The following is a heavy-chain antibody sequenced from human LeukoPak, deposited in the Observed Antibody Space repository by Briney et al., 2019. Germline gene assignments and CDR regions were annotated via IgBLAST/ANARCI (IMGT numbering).Heavy chain of an antibody. D-gene: IGHD2-15*01. V-gene: IGHV3-30*04. Sequence: PGGSLRLSCAASGFTFVTYVIHWVRQAPGKGLEWVAVISQTGTIETYADSVQGRFTISRDNSKNTVYLQMTSLETEDTAVYYCARDRAVALPTYYYYMDVWGKGTTVTVSS. CDR3: ARDRAVALPTYYYYMDV. CDR1: GFTFVTYV. J-gene: IGHJ6*03. CDR2: ISQTGTIE.